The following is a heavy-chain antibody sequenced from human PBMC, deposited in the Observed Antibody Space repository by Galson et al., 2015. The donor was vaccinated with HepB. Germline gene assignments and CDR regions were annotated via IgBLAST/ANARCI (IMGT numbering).Heavy chain of an antibody. CDR3: TRQTHDYYDNSGYYYSEY. D-gene: IGHD3-22*01. V-gene: IGHV3-73*01. Sequence: SLRLSCAASGFTFSGSAMHWVRQASGKGLEWVGRIRSKDNSYATAYAASVKGRFTISRDDAKNTAYLQMSSLKTEDTAVYYCTRQTHDYYDNSGYYYSEYWGQGTLVTVSS. CDR1: GFTFSGSA. CDR2: IRSKDNSYAT. J-gene: IGHJ4*02.